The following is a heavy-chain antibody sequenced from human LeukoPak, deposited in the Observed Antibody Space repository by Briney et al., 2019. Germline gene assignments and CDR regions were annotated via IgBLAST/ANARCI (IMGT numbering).Heavy chain of an antibody. CDR3: ARHEFMTGDFDY. Sequence: SGTLSLTCTVSSSSISGYYWSWIRQPPGKGLEWIGYIYYSGSTNYNSSLKSRVTISVDTSKNQFSLKLSSVTAADTAVYYCARHEFMTGDFDYWGQGTLVTVSS. CDR1: SSSISGYY. J-gene: IGHJ4*02. D-gene: IGHD3-9*01. V-gene: IGHV4-59*08. CDR2: IYYSGST.